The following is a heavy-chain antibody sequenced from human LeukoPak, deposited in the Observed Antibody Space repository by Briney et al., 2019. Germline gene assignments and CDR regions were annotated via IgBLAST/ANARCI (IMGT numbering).Heavy chain of an antibody. CDR1: GGSISSYY. CDR2: IYTSGST. V-gene: IGHV4-4*07. Sequence: SETLSLTCTVSGGSISSYYWSWIRQPAGKGLEWIGRIYTSGSTNYNPSLKSRATMSVDTSKTQFSLKLSSVSAADTAVYYCARTSLGGAWFDPWGQGTLVTVSS. J-gene: IGHJ5*02. D-gene: IGHD3-10*01. CDR3: ARTSLGGAWFDP.